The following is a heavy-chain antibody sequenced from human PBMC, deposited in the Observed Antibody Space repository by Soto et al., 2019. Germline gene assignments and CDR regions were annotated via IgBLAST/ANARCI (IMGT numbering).Heavy chain of an antibody. J-gene: IGHJ4*02. V-gene: IGHV4-59*08. CDR2: IYYNSGRT. CDR1: GASISSYY. D-gene: IGHD1-26*01. Sequence: SETLSLTCTVSGASISSYYWSWIRQPPGKGLEWIGYIYYNSGRTNYNPSLKSRVTMSVDTSKNQFSLRLSSVTAADTAVYFCARQGVGATWAFDYWGQGSLVTVSS. CDR3: ARQGVGATWAFDY.